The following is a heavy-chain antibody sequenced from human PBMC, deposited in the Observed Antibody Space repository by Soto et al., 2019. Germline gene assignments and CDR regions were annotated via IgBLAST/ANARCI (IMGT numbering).Heavy chain of an antibody. V-gene: IGHV4-39*01. Sequence: SETLSLTCTVSGGSISSSSYYWGWIRQPPGKGLEWIGSIYYSGSTYYNPSLKSRVTISVDTSKNQFSLKLSSVTAADTAVYYCARGYSGVVVPAATEYDYWGQGTLVTVSS. CDR1: GGSISSSSYY. J-gene: IGHJ4*02. CDR3: ARGYSGVVVPAATEYDY. CDR2: IYYSGST. D-gene: IGHD2-2*01.